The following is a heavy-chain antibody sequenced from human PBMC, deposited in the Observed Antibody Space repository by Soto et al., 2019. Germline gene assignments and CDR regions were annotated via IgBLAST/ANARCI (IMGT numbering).Heavy chain of an antibody. CDR2: INHSGST. D-gene: IGHD3-3*01. CDR1: GVSFIGYY. Sequence: SETLSLTCAVYGVSFIGYYWSWILQPPGKGLEWIGEINHSGSTNYNPSLKSRVTISVDTSKNQFSLKLSSVTAADTAVYYCACGRWTPYFDLRGKGNLV. CDR3: ACGRWTPYFDL. J-gene: IGHJ4*02. V-gene: IGHV4-34*01.